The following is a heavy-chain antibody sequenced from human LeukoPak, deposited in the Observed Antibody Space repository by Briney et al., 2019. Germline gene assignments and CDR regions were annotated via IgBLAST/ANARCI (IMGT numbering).Heavy chain of an antibody. CDR1: GFLFGSFA. D-gene: IGHD6-6*01. V-gene: IGHV3-23*01. CDR3: AKHMQLGPLDY. J-gene: IGHJ4*02. Sequence: GGSLRLSCAASGFLFGSFAMSWVRQAPGKGLEWVSTISGGGGTTYYADSVKGRFTISRDNSKNMLYLQMNSLRVEDTAVYYCAKHMQLGPLDYWAREPWSPSPQ. CDR2: ISGGGGTT.